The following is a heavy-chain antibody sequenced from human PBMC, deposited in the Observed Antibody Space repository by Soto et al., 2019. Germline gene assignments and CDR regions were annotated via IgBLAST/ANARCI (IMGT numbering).Heavy chain of an antibody. CDR1: GFTFTNAW. Sequence: EVQLVESGGGLVKPGESLRLSCAASGFTFTNAWMNWVRQAPGKGLEWVDRIRSKTDGGTPDYAAPVKGRFTISRDDSKNTLYVQMNSLKTEDTAIYYCTTEKGYWGQGTLVTVSS. V-gene: IGHV3-15*07. CDR3: TTEKGY. CDR2: IRSKTDGGTP. J-gene: IGHJ4*02.